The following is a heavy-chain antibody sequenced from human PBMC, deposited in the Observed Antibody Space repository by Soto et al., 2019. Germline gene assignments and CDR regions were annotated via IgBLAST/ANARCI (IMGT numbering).Heavy chain of an antibody. CDR1: GGSISSGGYY. CDR2: IYYSGST. CDR3: ARDSRGLGPNGMDV. J-gene: IGHJ6*02. Sequence: QVQLQESGPGLVKPSQTLSLTCTVSGGSISSGGYYWSWIRQHPGKGLEWIGYIYYSGSTYYNPSLKIRVTISVDTSKNQFSLKLSSVTAADTAVYYCARDSRGLGPNGMDVWGQGTTVTVSS. D-gene: IGHD3-22*01. V-gene: IGHV4-31*03.